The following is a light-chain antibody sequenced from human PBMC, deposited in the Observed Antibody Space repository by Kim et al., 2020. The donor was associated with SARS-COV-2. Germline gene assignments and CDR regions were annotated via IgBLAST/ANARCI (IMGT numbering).Light chain of an antibody. CDR3: QQRLNWPLT. Sequence: EILLTQFPATLSLSPGDRATLSCRASQSVSVYLAWYQQKPGQPPRLLIHDASTRATGIPMRFSGSGSGTDFTLTISSLEPEDFALYYCQQRLNWPLTFGGGTKLEI. V-gene: IGKV3-11*01. J-gene: IGKJ4*01. CDR1: QSVSVY. CDR2: DAS.